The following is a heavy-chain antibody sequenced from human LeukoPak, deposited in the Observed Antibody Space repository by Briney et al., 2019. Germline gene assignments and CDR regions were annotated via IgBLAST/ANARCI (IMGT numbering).Heavy chain of an antibody. CDR3: ARRRCSGGSCYRTPYYYYYYMDV. V-gene: IGHV4-39*07. J-gene: IGHJ6*03. Sequence: SETLSLTCTVSGGSISSSSYYWSWIRQPPGKGLEWIGEINHSGSTNYNPSLKSRVTISVDTSKNQFSLKLSSVTAADTAVYYCARRRCSGGSCYRTPYYYYYYMDVWGKGTTVTVSS. D-gene: IGHD2-15*01. CDR2: INHSGST. CDR1: GGSISSSSYY.